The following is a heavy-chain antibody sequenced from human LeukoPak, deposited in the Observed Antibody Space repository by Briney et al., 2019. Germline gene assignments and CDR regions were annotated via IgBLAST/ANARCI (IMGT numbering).Heavy chain of an antibody. J-gene: IGHJ2*01. CDR2: IYYNGVT. CDR1: GGSISTYY. CDR3: ARVVNDYAIRYFDL. D-gene: IGHD4-17*01. V-gene: IGHV4-59*01. Sequence: PSETLSLTCTVSGGSISTYYWSWIRQPPGKGLEWIGYIYYNGVTKYNPSLKSRVTISVDTSKDQFSLRLRSVTAADTAVYYCARVVNDYAIRYFDLWGRGTLVPVSS.